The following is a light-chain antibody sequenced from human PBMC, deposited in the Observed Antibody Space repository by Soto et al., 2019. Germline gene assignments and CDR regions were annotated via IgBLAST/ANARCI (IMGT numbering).Light chain of an antibody. CDR3: QQYGGSPLFT. CDR1: QNIHTF. J-gene: IGKJ3*01. Sequence: DIQMTQSPSSLSASVGDRVTITCRASQNIHTFLNWYQQKPGKAPKLLIYAAYILHSGVPSRFSGSGSGTDFTLTISSLQPEDFAVYSCQQYGGSPLFTFGPGTRVDFK. V-gene: IGKV1-39*01. CDR2: AAY.